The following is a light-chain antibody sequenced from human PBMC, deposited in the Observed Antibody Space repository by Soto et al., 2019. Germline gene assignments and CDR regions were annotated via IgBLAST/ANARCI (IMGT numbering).Light chain of an antibody. Sequence: EIVMTQSPATLSVSPGERATLSCGASQSVRSNLAWYQQKPGQAPRLLIYGASSRATGIPDRFSGSGSGTDFTLTISRLEPEDFAVYYCQQYGSSPWTFGQGTKV. V-gene: IGKV3-20*01. CDR3: QQYGSSPWT. CDR2: GAS. CDR1: QSVRSN. J-gene: IGKJ1*01.